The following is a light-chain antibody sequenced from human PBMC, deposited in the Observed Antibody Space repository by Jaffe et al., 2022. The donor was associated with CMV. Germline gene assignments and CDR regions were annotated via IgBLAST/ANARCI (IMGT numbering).Light chain of an antibody. CDR3: QQYYGYPYT. Sequence: DIQLTQSPSKLSASVGDRVTITCRASRSVNMWLAWYQQKPGKAPKLLISKASSLEGGVPSRFSGRGFGTEFTLTISSLQPDDFASYYCQQYYGYPYTFGQGTKVEFK. CDR1: RSVNMW. V-gene: IGKV1-5*03. J-gene: IGKJ2*01. CDR2: KAS.